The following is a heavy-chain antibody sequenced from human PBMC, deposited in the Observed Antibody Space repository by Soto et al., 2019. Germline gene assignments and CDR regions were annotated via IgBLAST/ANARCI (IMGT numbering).Heavy chain of an antibody. D-gene: IGHD3-22*01. J-gene: IGHJ4*02. Sequence: GGSLRLSCAASGFTFSSYGMHWVRQAPGKGLEWVAVISYDGSNKYYADSVKGRFTISRDNSKNTLYLQMNSLRAEDTAVYYCANAEFDYYYDSSGYYPQGYWGQGTLVTVSS. CDR1: GFTFSSYG. CDR2: ISYDGSNK. CDR3: ANAEFDYYYDSSGYYPQGY. V-gene: IGHV3-30*18.